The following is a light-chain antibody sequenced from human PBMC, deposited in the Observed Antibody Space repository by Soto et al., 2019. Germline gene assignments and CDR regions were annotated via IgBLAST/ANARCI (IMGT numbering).Light chain of an antibody. V-gene: IGKV1-9*01. CDR3: QQLNSYPQT. CDR1: QGITSD. CDR2: AAS. Sequence: DIQLTQSPSFLSASVGDRVTITCRASQGITSDLAWYQQEPGKAPKLLIYAASTLQSGVPSRFSGSGSGTEFTLRISSLQPEDFATYYCQQLNSYPQTFGGGTKVEIK. J-gene: IGKJ4*01.